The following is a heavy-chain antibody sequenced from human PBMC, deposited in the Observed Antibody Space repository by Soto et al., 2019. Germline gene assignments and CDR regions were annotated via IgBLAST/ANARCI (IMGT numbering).Heavy chain of an antibody. CDR1: GYSFTSYW. CDR3: LRLANWNYNYGMVV. D-gene: IGHD1-20*01. CDR2: IYPGDSDT. Sequence: ESLTISCKGSGYSFTSYWIGWVRQMPGKGLEWMGIIYPGDSDTRYSPSFQGQVTISADKSISTAYLQWSSLKASDTAMDYCLRLANWNYNYGMVVWGQGSTLAGS. V-gene: IGHV5-51*01. J-gene: IGHJ6*02.